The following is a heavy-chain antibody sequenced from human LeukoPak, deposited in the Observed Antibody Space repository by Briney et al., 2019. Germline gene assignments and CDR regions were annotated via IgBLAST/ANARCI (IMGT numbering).Heavy chain of an antibody. CDR1: GFTFSSYG. V-gene: IGHV3-30*18. Sequence: GRSLRLSCAASGFTFSSYGMHWVCQAPGKGLEWVAVISYDGSNKYYAASVKGRFTISRDNSKNTLYLQMNSLRAEDTAVYYCAKGLYYYENDYWGQGTLVTVSS. J-gene: IGHJ4*02. CDR3: AKGLYYYENDY. CDR2: ISYDGSNK. D-gene: IGHD3-22*01.